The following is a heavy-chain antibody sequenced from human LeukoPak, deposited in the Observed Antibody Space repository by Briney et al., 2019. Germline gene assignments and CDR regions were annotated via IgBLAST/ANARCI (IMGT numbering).Heavy chain of an antibody. J-gene: IGHJ4*02. CDR1: GYSFTSYW. V-gene: IGHV5-51*01. CDR3: ARPATTVAGTSAFDY. D-gene: IGHD6-19*01. CDR2: IYPGDSDT. Sequence: GESLQISCKGSGYSFTSYWIGWVRQMPGKGLEWMGIIYPGDSDTRHSPSFQGQVTISADKSISTAYLQWSSLKASDTAMYYCARPATTVAGTSAFDYWGQGTLVTVSS.